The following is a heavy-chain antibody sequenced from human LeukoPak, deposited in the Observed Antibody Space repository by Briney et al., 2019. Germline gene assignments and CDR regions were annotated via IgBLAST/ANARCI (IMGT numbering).Heavy chain of an antibody. Sequence: GGSLRLSCAASGFTFSYYGMHWVRQAPGKGLEWVAFIRYDGNDKFYAESVKGRFTISRDTSRNTLYLQMNSLRAEDMALYYCAKGSNYYDSSGPQFDIWGQGAMVTVSS. CDR2: IRYDGNDK. D-gene: IGHD3-22*01. CDR1: GFTFSYYG. CDR3: AKGSNYYDSSGPQFDI. J-gene: IGHJ3*02. V-gene: IGHV3-30*02.